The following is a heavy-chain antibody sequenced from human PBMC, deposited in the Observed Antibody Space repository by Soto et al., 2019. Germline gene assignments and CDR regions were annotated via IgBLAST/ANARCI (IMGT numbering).Heavy chain of an antibody. V-gene: IGHV4-61*01. CDR3: ARGYSHYAH. Sequence: PXGTLSLTCTVSGGSVSRDSNFWSWIRQPPGKGLEWIGYIYYSGPSRYNPSLESRVTISIDSSKNQVSLTLTSVTAADTAVYYCARGYSHYAHWGRGTLVTVSS. CDR1: GGSVSRDSNF. D-gene: IGHD4-4*01. CDR2: IYYSGPS. J-gene: IGHJ4*02.